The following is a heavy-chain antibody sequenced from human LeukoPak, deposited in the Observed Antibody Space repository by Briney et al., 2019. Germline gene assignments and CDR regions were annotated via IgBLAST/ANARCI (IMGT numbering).Heavy chain of an antibody. V-gene: IGHV1-18*01. D-gene: IGHD2-2*01. CDR1: GYTFTSYG. Sequence: ASVKVSCKASGYTFTSYGISWVRQAPGLGLEWMGWISAYNGNTNYAQKLQGRVTMTTDTSTSTAYMELRSLRSDDTAVYYCARGILPSHCSSTSCVADFQHWGQGTLVTVSS. CDR2: ISAYNGNT. CDR3: ARGILPSHCSSTSCVADFQH. J-gene: IGHJ1*01.